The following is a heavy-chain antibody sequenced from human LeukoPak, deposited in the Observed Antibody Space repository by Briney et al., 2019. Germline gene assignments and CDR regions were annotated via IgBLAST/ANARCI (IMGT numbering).Heavy chain of an antibody. CDR2: ISYDGSKK. CDR3: VKEGRDTTFGVLVPFDY. J-gene: IGHJ4*02. V-gene: IGHV3-30*18. Sequence: PGGSLRLSCAASGFTFSSYAMSWVRQAPGKGLEWVAVISYDGSKKYYADSVEGRFTISRDNSKKTVHLQMNSLRAEDTAVYYCVKEGRDTTFGVLVPFDYWGQGALVIVSS. D-gene: IGHD3-3*01. CDR1: GFTFSSYA.